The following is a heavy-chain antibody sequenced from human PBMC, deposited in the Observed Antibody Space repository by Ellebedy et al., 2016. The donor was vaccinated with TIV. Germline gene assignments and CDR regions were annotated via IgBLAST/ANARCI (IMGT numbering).Heavy chain of an antibody. CDR2: INHSGST. Sequence: SETLSLTXAVYGGSFSGYYWSWIRQPPGKGLVWIGEINHSGSTNYNPSLKSRVTISVDTSKNQFSLKLSSVTAADTAVYYCARGPESHYFDYWGQGTLVTVSS. V-gene: IGHV4-34*01. CDR1: GGSFSGYY. J-gene: IGHJ4*02. CDR3: ARGPESHYFDY.